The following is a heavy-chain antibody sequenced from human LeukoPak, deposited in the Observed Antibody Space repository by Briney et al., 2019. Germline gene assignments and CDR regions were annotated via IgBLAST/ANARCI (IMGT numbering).Heavy chain of an antibody. CDR2: ISAYNGNT. D-gene: IGHD3-3*01. Sequence: GASVKVSCKASGGTFSSYAISWVRQAPGQGLEWMGWISAYNGNTNYAQKLQGRVTMTTDTSTSTAYMELRSLRSDDTAVYYCARGLSGAYYDFWSGSYYYYMDVWGKGTTVTVSS. J-gene: IGHJ6*03. V-gene: IGHV1-18*01. CDR1: GGTFSSYA. CDR3: ARGLSGAYYDFWSGSYYYYMDV.